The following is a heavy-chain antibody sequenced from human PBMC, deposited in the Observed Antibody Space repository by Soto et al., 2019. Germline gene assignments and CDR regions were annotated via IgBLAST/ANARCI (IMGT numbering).Heavy chain of an antibody. Sequence: GGSLRLSCVASGFTLSTYAMSWVRQAPGKGLEWVAVFWYDGSNKHYADSVKGRFTISRDNSKNTLYLQMNSLRAEDTAVYYCARGGRGNNYYYSGMYVWGQGTPVTVSS. CDR2: FWYDGSNK. CDR3: ARGGRGNNYYYSGMYV. J-gene: IGHJ6*02. V-gene: IGHV3-33*08. CDR1: GFTLSTYA. D-gene: IGHD3-10*01.